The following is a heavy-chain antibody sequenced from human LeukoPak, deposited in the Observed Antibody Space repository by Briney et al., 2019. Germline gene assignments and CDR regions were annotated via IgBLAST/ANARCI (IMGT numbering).Heavy chain of an antibody. Sequence: ASVKVSRKASGYTFTGYYMHWVRQAPGQGLEWMGWINPNSGGTNYAQKFQGRVTMTRDTSLSTAYMELSRLRSDDTAVYYCARGAVAATFFDYWGQGTLVTVSS. J-gene: IGHJ4*02. D-gene: IGHD6-19*01. CDR3: ARGAVAATFFDY. CDR2: INPNSGGT. CDR1: GYTFTGYY. V-gene: IGHV1-2*02.